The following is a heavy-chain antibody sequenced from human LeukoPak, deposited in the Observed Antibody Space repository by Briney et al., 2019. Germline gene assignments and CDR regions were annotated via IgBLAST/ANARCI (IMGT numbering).Heavy chain of an antibody. CDR3: ARRYSSGWYGMDV. J-gene: IGHJ6*02. Sequence: PGGSLRLSCAASGFTVSSNYMSWVRQAPGKGLEWVSTIYNVGGTYYADSVKGRFTISRDNSKNTLYLQMNSLRAEDTAVYYCARRYSSGWYGMDVWGQGTTVTVSS. V-gene: IGHV3-53*01. CDR2: IYNVGGT. CDR1: GFTVSSNY. D-gene: IGHD6-19*01.